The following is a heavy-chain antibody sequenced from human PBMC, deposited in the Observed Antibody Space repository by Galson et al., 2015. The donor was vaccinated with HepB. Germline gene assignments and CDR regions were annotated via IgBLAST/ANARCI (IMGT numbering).Heavy chain of an antibody. J-gene: IGHJ4*02. V-gene: IGHV3-21*01. CDR1: GFTFSSYT. CDR2: ISSSSSYI. CDR3: ARVFGSYWGGTYYFDY. D-gene: IGHD1-26*01. Sequence: SLRLSCAASGFTFSSYTLTWVRQAPGKGLEWVSSISSSSSYIYYADSVKGRFTISRDNAKNSLFLQMNSLRAEDTAVYYCARVFGSYWGGTYYFDYWGQGTLVTVSS.